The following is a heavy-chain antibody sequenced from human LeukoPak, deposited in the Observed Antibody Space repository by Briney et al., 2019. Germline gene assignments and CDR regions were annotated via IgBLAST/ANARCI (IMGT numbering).Heavy chain of an antibody. V-gene: IGHV5-51*01. CDR3: ARHSLYYCSSTSCYTRSPFDP. D-gene: IGHD2-2*02. Sequence: GESLKISCKGSGYRFTSYWIGWVRQMPGKGLEWMGIIYPGDSDTRYSPSFQGQVTISADKSISTAYLQWSSLKASDTAMYYCARHSLYYCSSTSCYTRSPFDPWGQGTLVTVSS. CDR2: IYPGDSDT. CDR1: GYRFTSYW. J-gene: IGHJ5*02.